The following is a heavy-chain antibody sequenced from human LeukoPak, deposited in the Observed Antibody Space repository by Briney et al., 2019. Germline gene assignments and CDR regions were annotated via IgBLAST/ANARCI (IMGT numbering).Heavy chain of an antibody. J-gene: IGHJ4*02. CDR3: ARDYCSGGSCYPDY. V-gene: IGHV3-48*01. D-gene: IGHD2-15*01. CDR2: ISSSSSTI. Sequence: GGSLRLSCAASGFTVSSNYMSWVHQAPGKGLEWVSSISSSSSTIYYADSVKGRFTISRDNAKNSLYLQMNSLRAEDTAVYYCARDYCSGGSCYPDYWGQGTLVTVSS. CDR1: GFTVSSNY.